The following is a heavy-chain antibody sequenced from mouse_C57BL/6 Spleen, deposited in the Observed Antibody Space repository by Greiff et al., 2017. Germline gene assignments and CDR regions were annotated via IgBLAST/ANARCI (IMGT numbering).Heavy chain of an antibody. Sequence: VQLKQSGAELVKPGASVKISCKASGYAFSSYWMNWVKQRPGKGLEWIGQIYPGDGDTNYNGKFKGKATLTADKSSSTAYMQLSSLTSEDSAVYFCARWDSSGYFDYWGQGTTLTVSS. J-gene: IGHJ2*01. CDR3: ARWDSSGYFDY. V-gene: IGHV1-80*01. CDR1: GYAFSSYW. D-gene: IGHD3-2*02. CDR2: IYPGDGDT.